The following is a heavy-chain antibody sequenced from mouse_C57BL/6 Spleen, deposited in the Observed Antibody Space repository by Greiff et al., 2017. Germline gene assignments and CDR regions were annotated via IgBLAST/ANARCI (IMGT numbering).Heavy chain of an antibody. D-gene: IGHD1-1*01. CDR2: ISSGGDYI. J-gene: IGHJ4*01. Sequence: DVKLVESGEGLVKPGGSLKLSCAASGFTFSSYAMSWVRQTPEKRLEWVANISSGGDYIYYADTVKGRFTISRDNARNPLYLPMSSLKSEDTAMYYCTLDGSSPSPMDYWGQGTSVTVSS. CDR1: GFTFSSYA. V-gene: IGHV5-9-1*02. CDR3: TLDGSSPSPMDY.